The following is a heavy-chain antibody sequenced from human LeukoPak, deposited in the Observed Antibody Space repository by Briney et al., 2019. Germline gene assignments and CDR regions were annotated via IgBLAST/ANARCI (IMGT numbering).Heavy chain of an antibody. J-gene: IGHJ4*02. Sequence: SETLSLTCTVSGGSISSSSYYWGCIRQPPGKGLECIGSIYYSGSTYFNPSLKSRVTISVDTSKNQFSLKLSSVTAADTAVYYCARCPMADYVWGSTFDYWGQGTLVTVSS. D-gene: IGHD3-16*01. CDR1: GGSISSSSYY. CDR3: ARCPMADYVWGSTFDY. CDR2: IYYSGST. V-gene: IGHV4-39*07.